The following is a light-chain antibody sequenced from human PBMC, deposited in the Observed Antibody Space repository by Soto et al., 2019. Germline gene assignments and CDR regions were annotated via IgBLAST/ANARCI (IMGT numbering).Light chain of an antibody. J-gene: IGKJ1*01. Sequence: EIVLTQSPGTLSLSPGERVTLSCRASQSISSSHLAWYQQRPVQAPRLLIYDASNRATGISDRFTGSGSGTDFTLTTTRLEPEDFAVYYCQQYHSSPRTFGQGTKVEIK. CDR1: QSISSSH. CDR2: DAS. CDR3: QQYHSSPRT. V-gene: IGKV3-20*01.